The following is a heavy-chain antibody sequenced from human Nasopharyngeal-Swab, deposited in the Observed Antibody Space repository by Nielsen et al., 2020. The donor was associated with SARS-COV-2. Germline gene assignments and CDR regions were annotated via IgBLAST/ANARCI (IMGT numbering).Heavy chain of an antibody. D-gene: IGHD3-10*01. CDR3: ATMVYYYMDV. CDR2: IYYSGST. V-gene: IGHV4-39*01. CDR1: GGSISSSSYY. J-gene: IGHJ6*03. Sequence: SETQSLTCTVSGGSISSSSYYWGWIRQPPGKGLEWIGSIYYSGSTYYNPSLKSRVTISVDTSKNQFSLKLSSVTAADTAVYYCATMVYYYMDVWGKGTTVTVSS.